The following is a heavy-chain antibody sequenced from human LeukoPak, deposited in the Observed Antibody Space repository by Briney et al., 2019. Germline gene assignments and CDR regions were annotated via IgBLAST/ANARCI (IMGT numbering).Heavy chain of an antibody. CDR1: GFTFSRYG. D-gene: IGHD1-26*01. Sequence: PGGSLRLSCAASGFTFSRYGMHWVRQAPGKGLEWVTVIWSDGSYKYYANSVKGRFTISRDNSKSTLYPQMDSLRAEDTAVYYCAKDDDVGATTAIDYWGQGTLVTVSS. CDR2: IWSDGSYK. CDR3: AKDDDVGATTAIDY. J-gene: IGHJ4*02. V-gene: IGHV3-33*06.